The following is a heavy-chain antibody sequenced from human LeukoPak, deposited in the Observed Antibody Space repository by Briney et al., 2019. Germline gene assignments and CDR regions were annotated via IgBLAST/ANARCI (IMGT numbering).Heavy chain of an antibody. Sequence: GGSLRLSCAASGFTFSSYSMNWVRQAPGKGLEWVSSISSSSSYIYYADSVKGRFTISRDNAKNSLYLQMNSLRAEDTAVYYCARVGDYIDHYFDYWGQGTLVTVSS. J-gene: IGHJ4*02. CDR3: ARVGDYIDHYFDY. CDR2: ISSSSSYI. D-gene: IGHD4-17*01. V-gene: IGHV3-21*01. CDR1: GFTFSSYS.